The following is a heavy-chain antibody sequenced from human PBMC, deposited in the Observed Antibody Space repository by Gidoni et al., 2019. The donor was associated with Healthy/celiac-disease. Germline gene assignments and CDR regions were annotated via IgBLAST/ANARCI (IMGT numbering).Heavy chain of an antibody. Sequence: QVQLQQWGAGLLKPSETLSLTCAVYCGSFSGYYWSWIRQPPGKGLGRIGESNHSGSTNYNPSLKSRVTISVDTSKNQFSLKLSSVTAADTAVYYCARGPGIVVVPAAMFAFDIWGQGTMVTVSS. J-gene: IGHJ3*02. V-gene: IGHV4-34*01. CDR1: CGSFSGYY. CDR2: SNHSGST. CDR3: ARGPGIVVVPAAMFAFDI. D-gene: IGHD2-2*01.